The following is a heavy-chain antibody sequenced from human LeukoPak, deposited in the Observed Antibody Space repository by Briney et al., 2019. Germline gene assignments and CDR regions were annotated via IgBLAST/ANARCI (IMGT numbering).Heavy chain of an antibody. D-gene: IGHD3-16*01. V-gene: IGHV3-30*18. CDR3: AKDYYDYIWGSFSGDAFDI. Sequence: GGSLRLSCAASGFTFSSYCMHWVRQAPGKGLEWVAIISFDGSNKYYADSVKGRFTISRDNSKNTLYLQMNSLRAEDTAVYYCAKDYYDYIWGSFSGDAFDIWGQGTMVTVSS. CDR2: ISFDGSNK. J-gene: IGHJ3*02. CDR1: GFTFSSYC.